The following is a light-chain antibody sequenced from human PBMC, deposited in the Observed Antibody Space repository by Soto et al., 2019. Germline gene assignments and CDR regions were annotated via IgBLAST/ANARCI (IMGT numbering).Light chain of an antibody. J-gene: IGLJ3*02. CDR3: CSYAGSYTWV. V-gene: IGLV2-11*01. CDR1: SSDVGGYKY. Sequence: QSALTQPASVSGSPGQSITISCTGTSSDVGGYKYVSWYQQHPGKAPKLMIYDVTKRPSGVPDRFSGSKSANTASLTISGLQAEDEADYYCCSYAGSYTWVFGGGTKVTVL. CDR2: DVT.